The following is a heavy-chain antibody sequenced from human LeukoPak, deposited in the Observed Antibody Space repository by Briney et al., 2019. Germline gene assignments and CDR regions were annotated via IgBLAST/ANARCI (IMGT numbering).Heavy chain of an antibody. CDR3: ARELSYDFWSGYYPAFPYWNWFDP. CDR1: GGSISSSSYY. J-gene: IGHJ5*02. CDR2: IYYSGST. V-gene: IGHV4-39*07. D-gene: IGHD3-3*01. Sequence: KPSETLSLTCTVSGGSISSSSYYWGWIRQPPGKGLEWIGSIYYSGSTYYSPSLKSRVTISVDTSKNQFSLKLSSVTAADTAVYYCARELSYDFWSGYYPAFPYWNWFDPWGQGTLVTVSS.